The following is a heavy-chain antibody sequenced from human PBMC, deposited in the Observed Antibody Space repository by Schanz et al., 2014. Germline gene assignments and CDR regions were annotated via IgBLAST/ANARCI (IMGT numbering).Heavy chain of an antibody. J-gene: IGHJ3*01. D-gene: IGHD3-16*01. CDR1: GFTYSSYW. Sequence: VQLVESGGGLVQPGGSLRLSCAASGFTYSSYWMHWVRQAPGQGLEKVAVTSTDGTKTYYAASVRGRFTISRDNSKNTVYLQMNSLRSEDTAVYYCTRDRGALINHNDALDLWGQGTMVSVSS. CDR3: TRDRGALINHNDALDL. V-gene: IGHV3-30*03. CDR2: TSTDGTKT.